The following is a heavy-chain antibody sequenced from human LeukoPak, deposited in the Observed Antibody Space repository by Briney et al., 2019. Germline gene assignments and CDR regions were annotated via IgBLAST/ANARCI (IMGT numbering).Heavy chain of an antibody. J-gene: IGHJ4*02. CDR3: TKNAHYQGYSYGGIDY. V-gene: IGHV3-30*18. CDR2: ISYDGSDK. D-gene: IGHD5-18*01. CDR1: GFTFSSYG. Sequence: PGGSLRLSCAASGFTFSSYGMHWVRQAPGKGLEWVAVISYDGSDKYPADSVKGRFTISRDNSKNTLYLQMNSLRAEDTAVYYCTKNAHYQGYSYGGIDYWGQGTLVTVSS.